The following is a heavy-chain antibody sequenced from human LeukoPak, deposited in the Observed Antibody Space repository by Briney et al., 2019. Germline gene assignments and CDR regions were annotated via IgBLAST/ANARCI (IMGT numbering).Heavy chain of an antibody. CDR3: AREGHYYGSGSYYAYYFDY. D-gene: IGHD3-10*01. V-gene: IGHV4-30-4*01. J-gene: IGHJ4*02. CDR2: IYYSGST. Sequence: SETLSLTCTVSGGSISSYYWSWIRQPPGKGLEWIGYIYYSGSTYYNPSLKSRVTISVDTSKNQFSLKLSSVTAADTAVYYCAREGHYYGSGSYYAYYFDYWGQGTLVTVSS. CDR1: GGSISSYY.